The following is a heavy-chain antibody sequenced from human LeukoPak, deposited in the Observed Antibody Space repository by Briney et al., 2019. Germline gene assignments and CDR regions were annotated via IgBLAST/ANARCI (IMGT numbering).Heavy chain of an antibody. CDR3: ARDKSYGSGSYDDEY. CDR1: GGSISSYY. V-gene: IGHV4-59*12. D-gene: IGHD3-10*01. J-gene: IGHJ4*02. CDR2: IYYSGST. Sequence: SETLSLTCTVSGGSISSYYWGWIRQPPGKGLEWIGYIYYSGSTNYNPSLKSRVTMSVDTSKNQFSLKLSSVTAADTAVYYCARDKSYGSGSYDDEYWGQGTLVTVSS.